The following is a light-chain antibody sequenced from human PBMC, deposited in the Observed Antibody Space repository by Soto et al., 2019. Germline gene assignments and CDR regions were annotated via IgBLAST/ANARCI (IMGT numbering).Light chain of an antibody. Sequence: IVVTQSPATLSLSPGERATLSCRAIQSVSSRYLAWYQQKPDQPPRLLIYGASSRATGIPDRFSGSGSGTDFSLTISRLEPEDFAVYYCQHYARSPLTFGGGTQVAIK. CDR1: QSVSSRY. CDR3: QHYARSPLT. V-gene: IGKV3-20*01. J-gene: IGKJ4*01. CDR2: GAS.